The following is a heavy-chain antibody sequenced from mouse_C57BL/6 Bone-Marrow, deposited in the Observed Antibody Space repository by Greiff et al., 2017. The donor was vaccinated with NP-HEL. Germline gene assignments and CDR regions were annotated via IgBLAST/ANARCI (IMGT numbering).Heavy chain of an antibody. CDR2: IYPRSGNT. CDR1: GYTFTSYG. V-gene: IGHV1-81*01. J-gene: IGHJ2*01. D-gene: IGHD1-1*01. CDR3: VITTLDFDY. Sequence: VQLQQSGAELARPGASVKLSCKASGYTFTSYGISWVKQRTGQGLEWIGEIYPRSGNTYYNEKFKGKATLTADKSSSTAYMELRSLTSEDSAVYFWVITTLDFDYWGQGTTLTVSS.